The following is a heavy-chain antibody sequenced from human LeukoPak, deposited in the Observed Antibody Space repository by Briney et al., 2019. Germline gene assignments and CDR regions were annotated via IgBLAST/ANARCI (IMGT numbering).Heavy chain of an antibody. D-gene: IGHD6-13*01. V-gene: IGHV3-30*18. Sequence: PGRSLRLSCATSGFTFSNFGMNWVRQAPGKGLQWVAFISYDGKDKYYSDSVKGRFTISRDNSKNTLYLQMNSLRAEDTAVYYCAKDRAAAADYYGMDVWGQGSTVTVSS. CDR2: ISYDGKDK. CDR3: AKDRAAAADYYGMDV. CDR1: GFTFSNFG. J-gene: IGHJ6*02.